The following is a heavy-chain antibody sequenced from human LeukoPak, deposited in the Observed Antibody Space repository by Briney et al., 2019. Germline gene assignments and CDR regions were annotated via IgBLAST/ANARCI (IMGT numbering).Heavy chain of an antibody. Sequence: SETLSLTCTVSGDSISSSSYYWGWIRQPPGKGLEWIGRIYYGGSTYYNPSLKSRVTISVDTSKNQFSLKLSSVTAADTAVYYCARLRYSSSWSTFDYWGQGSLVTVSS. CDR3: ARLRYSSSWSTFDY. CDR2: IYYGGST. D-gene: IGHD6-13*01. J-gene: IGHJ4*02. CDR1: GDSISSSSYY. V-gene: IGHV4-39*01.